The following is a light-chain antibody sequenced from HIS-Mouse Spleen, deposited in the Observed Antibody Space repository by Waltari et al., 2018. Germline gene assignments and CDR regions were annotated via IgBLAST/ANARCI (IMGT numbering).Light chain of an antibody. CDR1: SSDFGSYNL. J-gene: IGLJ1*01. V-gene: IGLV2-23*01. CDR2: EGS. CDR3: CSYAGSREV. Sequence: QSALTQPASVSGSPGQSITIPCTGTSSDFGSYNLVPWYQQHPGKAPKLMIYEGSKRPSGVSNRFSGSKSGNTASLTISGLQAEDEADYYCCSYAGSREVFGTGTKVTVL.